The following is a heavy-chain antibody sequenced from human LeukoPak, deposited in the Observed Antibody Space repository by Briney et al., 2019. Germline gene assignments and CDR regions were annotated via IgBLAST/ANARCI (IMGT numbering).Heavy chain of an antibody. J-gene: IGHJ5*01. CDR1: GGSFSGYY. Sequence: SETLSLTCAVYGGSFSGYYWSWIRQPPGKGLEWIGEINHSGSTNYNPSLKSRVTISVDTSKNQFSLKLSSVTAAGTAVYYCVRHDGRGGATMGAFDSWGQGSLVTVSS. CDR2: INHSGST. CDR3: VRHDGRGGATMGAFDS. D-gene: IGHD5-12*01. V-gene: IGHV4-34*01.